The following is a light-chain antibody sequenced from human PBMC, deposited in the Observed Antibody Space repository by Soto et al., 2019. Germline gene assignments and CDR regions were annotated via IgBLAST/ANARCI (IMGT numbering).Light chain of an antibody. CDR3: QQYNNWIT. J-gene: IGKJ5*01. CDR1: QSVSSN. CDR2: RAS. V-gene: IGKV3D-15*01. Sequence: EIVMTQSPATLSVSPGERATLSCRASQSVSSNLAWYQQKPGQAPRLLIFRASNKATGIPARFSGSGSGTEFTLTISSLQSEDFAVYYCQQYNNWITFGQGTRLEIK.